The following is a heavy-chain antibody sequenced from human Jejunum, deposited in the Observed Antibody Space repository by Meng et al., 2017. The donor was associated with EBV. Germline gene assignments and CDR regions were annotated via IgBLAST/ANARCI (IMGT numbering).Heavy chain of an antibody. J-gene: IGHJ4*02. CDR3: AKLLKY. CDR1: GFTFSSSA. V-gene: IGHV3-23*04. CDR2: ISGSAGST. Sequence: GKLVESGGGLVQPGGSLRLSCAASGFTFSSSAMSWVRQAPGKGLEWVSVISGSAGSTYYADSVKGRFTISRDTSNNTLYLQMNSLRAEDTAIYYCAKLLKYWGQGTLVTVSS.